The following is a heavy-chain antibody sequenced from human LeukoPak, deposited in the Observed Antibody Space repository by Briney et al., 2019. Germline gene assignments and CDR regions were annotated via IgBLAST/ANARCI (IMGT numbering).Heavy chain of an antibody. J-gene: IGHJ6*03. Sequence: GGSLRLSCAASGFTFSSYSMNWVRQAPGKGLEWVSSISSSSSYIYYADSVKGRFTISRDNAKNSLHLQMNSLRAEDTAVYYCARESIAVAGTYYYMDVWGKGTTVTVSS. CDR1: GFTFSSYS. CDR2: ISSSSSYI. D-gene: IGHD6-19*01. V-gene: IGHV3-21*01. CDR3: ARESIAVAGTYYYMDV.